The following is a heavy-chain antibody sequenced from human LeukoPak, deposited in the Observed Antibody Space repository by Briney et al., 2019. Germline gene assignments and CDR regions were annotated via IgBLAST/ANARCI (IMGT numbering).Heavy chain of an antibody. J-gene: IGHJ4*02. V-gene: IGHV1-18*01. CDR3: ARAYYYDRSGSNFDY. Sequence: ASVKVSCKPSGYTSTTYGISWGRQAPGRRLEGLGWISAYNGNRNYAQKFQGRVTMTTDTSTSTAYMELRSLRSDDTAVYYCARAYYYDRSGSNFDYWGQGTLVTVSS. CDR2: ISAYNGNR. D-gene: IGHD3-22*01. CDR1: GYTSTTYG.